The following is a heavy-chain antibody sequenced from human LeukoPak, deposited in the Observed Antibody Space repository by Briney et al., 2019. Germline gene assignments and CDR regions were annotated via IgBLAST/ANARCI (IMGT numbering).Heavy chain of an antibody. D-gene: IGHD1-7*01. CDR1: GGSISSYY. CDR2: IYYSGST. CDR3: ARRDSIAGTIDY. V-gene: IGHV4-59*08. Sequence: SETLSLTCTVSGGSISSYYWSWIRQPPGKGLEWIGYIYYSGSTNYNPSLKSRVTISVDTSKNQFSLKLSSVTAAATAVYYCARRDSIAGTIDYWGQGTLVTVSS. J-gene: IGHJ4*02.